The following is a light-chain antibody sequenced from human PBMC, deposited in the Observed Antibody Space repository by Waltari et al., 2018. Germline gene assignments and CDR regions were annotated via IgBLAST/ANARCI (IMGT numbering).Light chain of an antibody. CDR3: QVWDANTDPGV. Sequence: SYVLTQPPSVSVAPGETARITCGGNNIESKSVHWYRQRPGQAPVVVISYDNDRAAGIPGRSSGSNSGNTATLTSSRVEAGDEADYYCQVWDANTDPGVFGTGTEVTVL. V-gene: IGLV3-21*01. CDR1: NIESKS. CDR2: YDN. J-gene: IGLJ1*01.